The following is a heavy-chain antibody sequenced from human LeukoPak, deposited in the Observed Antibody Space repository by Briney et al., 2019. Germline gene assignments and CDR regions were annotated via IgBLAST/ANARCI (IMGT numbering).Heavy chain of an antibody. CDR3: ARNGYYYDSSGYYGYYMDV. V-gene: IGHV3-53*01. Sequence: PGGSLRLSCAASGFTVSSNYMSWVRQAPGKGLEWVSVIYSGGSTYYAGSVKGRFTISRDNSKNTLYLQMNSLRAEDTAVYYCARNGYYYDSSGYYGYYMDVWGKGTTVTVSS. CDR2: IYSGGST. J-gene: IGHJ6*03. CDR1: GFTVSSNY. D-gene: IGHD3-22*01.